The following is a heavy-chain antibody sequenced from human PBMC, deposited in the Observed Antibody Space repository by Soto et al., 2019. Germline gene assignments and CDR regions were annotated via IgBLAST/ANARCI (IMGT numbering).Heavy chain of an antibody. J-gene: IGHJ4*02. D-gene: IGHD1-20*01. Sequence: GGSLRLSCAASGFTFSSYSMNWVRQAPGKGLEWVSSISSSSSYIYYADSVKGRFTISRDNAENSLYLQMNSLRAEDTAVYYCAREWPRYNWNYGGQGTLVTVSS. CDR3: AREWPRYNWNY. CDR1: GFTFSSYS. V-gene: IGHV3-21*01. CDR2: ISSSSSYI.